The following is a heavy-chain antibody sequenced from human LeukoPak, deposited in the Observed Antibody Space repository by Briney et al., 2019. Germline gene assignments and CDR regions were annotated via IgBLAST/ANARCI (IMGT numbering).Heavy chain of an antibody. D-gene: IGHD3-16*02. J-gene: IGHJ4*02. CDR2: IYYSGST. V-gene: IGHV4-59*08. CDR1: GGSISSYY. CDR3: ARLTFGGVIVDY. Sequence: TLSLTCTVSGGSISSYYWSWIRQPPGKGLEWIGYIYYSGSTNYNPSLKSRVTISVDTSKNQFSLKLSSVTAADTAVYYCARLTFGGVIVDYWGQGTLVTVSS.